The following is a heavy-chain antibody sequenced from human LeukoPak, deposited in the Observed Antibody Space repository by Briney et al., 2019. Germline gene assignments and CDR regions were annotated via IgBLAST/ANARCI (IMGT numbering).Heavy chain of an antibody. CDR1: GGSFSGYY. Sequence: SETLSLTCAVYGGSFSGYYWSWIRQPPGKGLELIGEINHSGSTNYNPSLKSRVTISVDTSKTQFSLKLSSVTAADTAVYYCARGAVGATLVYWGQGTLVTVSS. V-gene: IGHV4-34*01. J-gene: IGHJ4*02. D-gene: IGHD1-26*01. CDR2: INHSGST. CDR3: ARGAVGATLVY.